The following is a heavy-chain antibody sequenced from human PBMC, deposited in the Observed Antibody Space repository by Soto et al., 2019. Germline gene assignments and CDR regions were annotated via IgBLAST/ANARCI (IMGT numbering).Heavy chain of an antibody. Sequence: QLQLQESGPGLVKPSETLSLTCTVSGGSISSSSYYWGWIRQPPGKGLEWIGSINYSGSTYYNPSPKSRVTMSVDTSKYQFTQKLSSVTAADTAVYYCARHPATRVTTSPLLDYWGQGTLVTVSS. CDR2: INYSGST. D-gene: IGHD4-17*01. CDR1: GGSISSSSYY. V-gene: IGHV4-39*01. J-gene: IGHJ4*02. CDR3: ARHPATRVTTSPLLDY.